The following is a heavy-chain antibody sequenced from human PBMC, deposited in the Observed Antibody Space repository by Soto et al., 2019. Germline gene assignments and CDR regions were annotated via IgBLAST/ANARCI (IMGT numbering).Heavy chain of an antibody. CDR3: ARALDSSDYYYLDQIDY. Sequence: QVQLVQSGAEVKKPGASVKVSCKASGYTFTSYGISWVRQAPGQGLEWMGWISVYNGNTNYAQNLQGRVTMTTDTSTSTAYMELRSLRSDDTAVYYCARALDSSDYYYLDQIDYWGQGTLVTVSS. J-gene: IGHJ4*02. CDR1: GYTFTSYG. V-gene: IGHV1-18*01. CDR2: ISVYNGNT. D-gene: IGHD3-22*01.